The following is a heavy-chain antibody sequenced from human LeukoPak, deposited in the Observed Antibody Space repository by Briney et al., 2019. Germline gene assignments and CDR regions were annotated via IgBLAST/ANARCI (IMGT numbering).Heavy chain of an antibody. CDR3: TRDLSGSSGWYGGSDAFDI. Sequence: GGSLRLSCTASGFTSGDYAMSWFRQAPGKGLEWVGFIRSKAYGGTTEYAASVKGRFTISRDDSKSIAYLQMNSLKTEDTAVYYCTRDLSGSSGWYGGSDAFDIWGQGTMVTVSS. J-gene: IGHJ3*02. CDR1: GFTSGDYA. V-gene: IGHV3-49*03. CDR2: IRSKAYGGTT. D-gene: IGHD6-19*01.